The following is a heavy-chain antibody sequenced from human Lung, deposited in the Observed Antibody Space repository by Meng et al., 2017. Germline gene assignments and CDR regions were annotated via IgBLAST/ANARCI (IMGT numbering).Heavy chain of an antibody. D-gene: IGHD5-18*01. CDR3: GIGYNGYSVGH. CDR1: GGILSTYA. V-gene: IGHV1-69*06. J-gene: IGHJ4*02. Sequence: QVQLVQSGAEVKTPESSVKVSCKASGGILSTYAVSWIRQAPGQGLEWMGGIIPILGTPNYAQKFQGRVTITAETATSTAYMELSRLTSEDTAMYYCGIGYNGYSVGHWGQGTLVTVSS. CDR2: IIPILGTP.